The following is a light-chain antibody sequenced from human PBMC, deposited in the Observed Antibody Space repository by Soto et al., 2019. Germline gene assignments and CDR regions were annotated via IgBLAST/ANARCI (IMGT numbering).Light chain of an antibody. CDR2: EVS. V-gene: IGLV2-14*01. CDR1: SSDVGGYNY. J-gene: IGLJ2*01. Sequence: QFVLTQPASVSGSPGQSITISCTGTSSDVGGYNYVSWYQQHPGKAPKLMIYEVSNRPSGVSNRFSGSKSGNTASLTISGLQAEDEADYYCSSYTSSSTRVVFGGGTKVTVL. CDR3: SSYTSSSTRVV.